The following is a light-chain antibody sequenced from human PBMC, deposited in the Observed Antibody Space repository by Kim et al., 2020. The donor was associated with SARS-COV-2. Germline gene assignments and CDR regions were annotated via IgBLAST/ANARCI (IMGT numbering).Light chain of an antibody. CDR2: CAS. CDR1: QHISQY. CDR3: QKYDAAPLT. V-gene: IGKV1-27*01. J-gene: IGKJ4*01. Sequence: SASERDRVPISSRAYQHISQYLAWYHQKPVKVHQLLIYCASTLQSGVPSRFSGSESGTDFTLTISSLQPEDVATNNCQKYDAAPLTFGVGPKV.